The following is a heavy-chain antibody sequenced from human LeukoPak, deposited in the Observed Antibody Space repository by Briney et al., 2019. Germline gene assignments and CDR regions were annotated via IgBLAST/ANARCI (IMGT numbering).Heavy chain of an antibody. Sequence: GGSLRLSCAASGFTFSSYSMNWVRQAPGKGLEWVSYISSSSSTIYYADSVKGRFTISRDNPKNSLYLQMNSLRAEDTAVYYCAKGKLLNKGDIVVVPASLFDYWGQGTLVTVSS. CDR1: GFTFSSYS. D-gene: IGHD2-2*01. J-gene: IGHJ4*02. CDR3: AKGKLLNKGDIVVVPASLFDY. CDR2: ISSSSSTI. V-gene: IGHV3-48*04.